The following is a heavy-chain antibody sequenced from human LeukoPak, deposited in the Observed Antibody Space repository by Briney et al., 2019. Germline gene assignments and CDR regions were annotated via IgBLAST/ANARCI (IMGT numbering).Heavy chain of an antibody. V-gene: IGHV4-39*07. CDR2: IDYSGST. CDR3: ARDSGYSYETGPPDPGDY. CDR1: GGSISSSSYC. J-gene: IGHJ4*02. Sequence: SETLSLTCTVSGGSISSSSYCWGWIRQPPGKGLEWIGSIDYSGSTYYNPSLKSRVTISVDTSKNQFSLKLSTVTAADTAVYYCARDSGYSYETGPPDPGDYWGQGTLVTVSS. D-gene: IGHD5-18*01.